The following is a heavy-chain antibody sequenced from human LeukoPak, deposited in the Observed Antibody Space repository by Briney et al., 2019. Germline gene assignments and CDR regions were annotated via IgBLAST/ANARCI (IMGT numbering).Heavy chain of an antibody. CDR1: GYTFTSYD. CDR3: ARDKDFWSGPNWFDP. V-gene: IGHV1-18*01. D-gene: IGHD3-3*01. CDR2: ISAYNGNT. Sequence: ASVKVSCKASGYTFTSYDINWVRQAPGQGLEWMGWISAYNGNTNYAQKLQGRVTMTTDTSTSTAYVELRSLRSDDTAVYYCARDKDFWSGPNWFDPWGQGTLVTVSS. J-gene: IGHJ5*02.